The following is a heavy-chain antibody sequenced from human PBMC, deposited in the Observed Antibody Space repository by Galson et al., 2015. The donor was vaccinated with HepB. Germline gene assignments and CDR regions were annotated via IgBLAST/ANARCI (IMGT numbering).Heavy chain of an antibody. D-gene: IGHD3-3*01. CDR3: ARDYDPGARPLWYFDL. CDR2: IKQDGTEK. Sequence: SLRLSCAASGFTFSSYWMNWVRQAPGKGLEWVANIKQDGTEKYYADSVKGRFTISGDNAKNSLYVQMNSLRAEDTAFYYCARDYDPGARPLWYFDLWGRGTLVTVSS. V-gene: IGHV3-7*01. CDR1: GFTFSSYW. J-gene: IGHJ2*01.